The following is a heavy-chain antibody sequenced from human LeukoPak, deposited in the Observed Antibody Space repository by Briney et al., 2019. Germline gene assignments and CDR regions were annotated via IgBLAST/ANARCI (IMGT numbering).Heavy chain of an antibody. CDR2: MYSGGRT. J-gene: IGHJ4*02. CDR3: ARATVPDTYDFWSGYSYYFDY. V-gene: IGHV3-53*01. CDR1: GFAVNTNY. Sequence: GGSLRLSCEASGFAVNTNYMAWVRQAPGKGLEWVSIMYSGGRTHYLDSVKGRFTISRDNAKNTLYLQMNSLRAEDTAVYYCARATVPDTYDFWSGYSYYFDYWGQGTLVTVSS. D-gene: IGHD3-3*01.